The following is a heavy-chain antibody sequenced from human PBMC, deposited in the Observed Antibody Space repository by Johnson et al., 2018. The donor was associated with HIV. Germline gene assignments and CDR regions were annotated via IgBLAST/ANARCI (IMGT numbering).Heavy chain of an antibody. CDR1: GFTFSTNA. Sequence: QVQLVESGGGVVQPGRSLRLSFTASGFTFSTNAMHWVRQAPGKGLEWVAGVTYDGSNKYYADSVKGRFTISRDNSKTTLDLQMNSLRPEDTAVYYCAKEQGGFHIWGQGTPVSVSS. V-gene: IGHV3-30*18. J-gene: IGHJ3*02. CDR2: VTYDGSNK. D-gene: IGHD2-15*01. CDR3: AKEQGGFHI.